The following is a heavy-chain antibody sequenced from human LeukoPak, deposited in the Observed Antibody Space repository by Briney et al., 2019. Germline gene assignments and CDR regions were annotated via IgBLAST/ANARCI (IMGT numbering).Heavy chain of an antibody. CDR2: IHSSGTT. CDR3: ARLTATPAGSYHYHYIHV. D-gene: IGHD3-9*01. Sequence: SETLSLTCTVSGDSISGYYYNWLRQPPGKGLEWIGFIHSSGTTEYIPSLRGRVTLSVATSRNQLSLKLTSVTAADTAVYYCARLTATPAGSYHYHYIHVWGKGTTVTVSS. J-gene: IGHJ6*03. V-gene: IGHV4-4*09. CDR1: GDSISGYY.